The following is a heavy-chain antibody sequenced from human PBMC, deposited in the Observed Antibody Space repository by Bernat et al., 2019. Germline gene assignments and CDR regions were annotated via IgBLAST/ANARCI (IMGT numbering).Heavy chain of an antibody. CDR3: YYMDV. CDR1: GFTFSSYA. V-gene: IGHV3-30-3*01. J-gene: IGHJ6*03. Sequence: QVQLVESGVGVVQPGRSLRLSCAAFGFTFSSYAMHWVRQAPGKGLEWVAVISYDGSNKYYAASVKGRFTISRDNYCARSVQQKNMTTVTTRSFYYYYYMDVWGKGTTVTVSS. CDR2: ISYDGSNK. D-gene: IGHD4-17*01.